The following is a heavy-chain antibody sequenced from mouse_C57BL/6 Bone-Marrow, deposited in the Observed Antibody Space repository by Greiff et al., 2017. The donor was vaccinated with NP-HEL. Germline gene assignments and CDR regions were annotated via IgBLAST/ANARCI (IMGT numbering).Heavy chain of an antibody. D-gene: IGHD1-1*01. J-gene: IGHJ1*03. CDR1: GYTFTSYW. CDR2: IYPGSGST. Sequence: QVQLKQPGAELVKPGASVKMSCKASGYTFTSYWITWVKQRPGQGLEWIGDIYPGSGSTNYNEKFKSKATLTVDTSSSTAYMQLSSLTSEDSAVYYCAKSGSSYLYFDVWGTGTTVTVSS. CDR3: AKSGSSYLYFDV. V-gene: IGHV1-55*01.